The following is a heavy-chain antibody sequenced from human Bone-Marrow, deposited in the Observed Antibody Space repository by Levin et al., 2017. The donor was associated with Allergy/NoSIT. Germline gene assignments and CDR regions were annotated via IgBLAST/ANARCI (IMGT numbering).Heavy chain of an antibody. Sequence: PSETLSLTCTVSGGSMGSFYWSWIRQSPGKGLEWIGDIYTGGSANYNPSLKSRVTISVDTSKNQFSLKLTSVSAADAAVYYLARDSHGKYYYYGMDVWGHGTTVIVSS. D-gene: IGHD1-1*01. CDR3: ARDSHGKYYYYGMDV. CDR2: IYTGGSA. V-gene: IGHV4-59*01. J-gene: IGHJ6*02. CDR1: GGSMGSFY.